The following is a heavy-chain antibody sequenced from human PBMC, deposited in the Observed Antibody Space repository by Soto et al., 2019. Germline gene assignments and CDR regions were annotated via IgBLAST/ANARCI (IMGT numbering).Heavy chain of an antibody. CDR1: GFTFSSYG. CDR3: AKDPWFENYYYSGMDV. V-gene: IGHV3-30*18. Sequence: VGSLRLSCAASGFTFSSYGMHWVRQAPGKGLEWVAVISYDGSNKYYADSVKGRFTISRDNSKNTLYLQMNSLRAEDTAVYYCAKDPWFENYYYSGMDVWGQGTTVTVSS. J-gene: IGHJ6*02. CDR2: ISYDGSNK. D-gene: IGHD3-10*01.